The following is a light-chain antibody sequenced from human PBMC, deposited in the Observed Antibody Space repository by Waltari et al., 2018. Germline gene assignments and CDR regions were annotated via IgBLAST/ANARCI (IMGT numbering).Light chain of an antibody. CDR3: QHYVRLPVT. V-gene: IGKV3-20*01. CDR2: GAS. J-gene: IGKJ1*01. CDR1: QSVGRS. Sequence: EILLTQSPGTLSLSPGERATLPCRASQSVGRSLPWYQQKPGQAPRLLLYGASSRATGIPDRFSGSGSETDFTLTISRLEPEDFALYYCQHYVRLPVTFGQGTKVDIK.